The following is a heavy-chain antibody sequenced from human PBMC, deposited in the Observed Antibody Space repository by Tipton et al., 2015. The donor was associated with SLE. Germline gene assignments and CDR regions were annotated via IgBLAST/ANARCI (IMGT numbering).Heavy chain of an antibody. CDR1: GGSISSYY. V-gene: IGHV4-59*08. D-gene: IGHD2-21*01. Sequence: TLSLTCIVSGGSISSYYWTWIRQPPGKGLEWIGYIYYSGNTNYNPSLKSRVTLSVDTSKNHFSLRLSSVTAADTAVYYCARGGLIPGYFDSWGQGTLVTVSS. CDR3: ARGGLIPGYFDS. CDR2: IYYSGNT. J-gene: IGHJ4*02.